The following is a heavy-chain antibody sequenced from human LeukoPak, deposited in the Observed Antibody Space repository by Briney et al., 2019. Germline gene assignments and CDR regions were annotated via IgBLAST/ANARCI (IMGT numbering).Heavy chain of an antibody. CDR2: ISAYNGNT. V-gene: IGHV1-18*01. D-gene: IGHD3-9*01. Sequence: ASVKVSCKASSYTLTNYGISWVRQAPGQGLEWMGWISAYNGNTNYAQNLQGRVTMTTDTSTNTAYMELRSLRSDDTAVYYCARATNYDILTGYYFDYWGQGTLVTVSS. CDR1: SYTLTNYG. CDR3: ARATNYDILTGYYFDY. J-gene: IGHJ4*02.